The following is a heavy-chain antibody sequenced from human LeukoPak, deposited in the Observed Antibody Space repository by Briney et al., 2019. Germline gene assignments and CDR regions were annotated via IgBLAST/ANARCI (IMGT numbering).Heavy chain of an antibody. CDR2: VSAYNGNT. Sequence: ASVKVSCKASGYTFTSYGISWVRQAPGQGLEWMGWVSAYNGNTNYAQKLQGRVTMTTDTSTSTAYMELRSLRSDDTAVYYCARDSGYSSGWYLGFDYWGQGTLVTVSS. CDR1: GYTFTSYG. J-gene: IGHJ4*02. CDR3: ARDSGYSSGWYLGFDY. D-gene: IGHD6-19*01. V-gene: IGHV1-18*01.